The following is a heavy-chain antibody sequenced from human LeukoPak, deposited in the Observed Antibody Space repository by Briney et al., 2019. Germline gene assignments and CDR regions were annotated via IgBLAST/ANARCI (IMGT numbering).Heavy chain of an antibody. CDR1: GYTLTELS. J-gene: IGHJ4*02. V-gene: IGHV1-24*01. CDR2: FDPEDGET. CDR3: ATSSNYGDYEAFDY. Sequence: GASVKVSCKVSGYTLTELSMHWVRQAPGKGLEGMGGFDPEDGETIYAQKFQGRVTMTEDTSTDTAYMELSSLRSEDTAVYYCATSSNYGDYEAFDYWGRGTLVTVSS. D-gene: IGHD4-17*01.